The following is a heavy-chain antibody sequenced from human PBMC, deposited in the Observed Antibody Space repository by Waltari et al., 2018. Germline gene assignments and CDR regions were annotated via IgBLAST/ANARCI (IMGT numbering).Heavy chain of an antibody. J-gene: IGHJ4*02. V-gene: IGHV3-23*01. CDR3: AKDGAVVRWIPTYYFDY. CDR2: ISGSGGST. D-gene: IGHD5-18*01. CDR1: GFTFSSYA. Sequence: EVQLLESGGGLVQPGGSLRLSCAASGFTFSSYAMSWVRQAPGKGLEWVSAISGSGGSTYYADSVKGRFTISRDNSKNTLYLQMNSLRAEDTAVYYCAKDGAVVRWIPTYYFDYWGQGTLVTVSS.